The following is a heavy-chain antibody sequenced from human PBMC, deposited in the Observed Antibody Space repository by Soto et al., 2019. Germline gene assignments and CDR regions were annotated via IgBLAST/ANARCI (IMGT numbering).Heavy chain of an antibody. V-gene: IGHV4-39*01. Sequence: PSETLSLTCTVSGGSISSSSYYWGWIRQPPGKGLEWIGSIYYSGSTYYNPSLKSRVTMSVDTSKNQFSLKLSSVTAADTAVYYCARPLTMVRGVIADDYYGMDVWGQGTTVTVSS. D-gene: IGHD3-10*01. CDR3: ARPLTMVRGVIADDYYGMDV. CDR2: IYYSGST. CDR1: GGSISSSSYY. J-gene: IGHJ6*02.